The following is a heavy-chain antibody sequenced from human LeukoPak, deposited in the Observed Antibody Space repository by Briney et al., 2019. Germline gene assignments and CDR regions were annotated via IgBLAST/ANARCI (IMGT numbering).Heavy chain of an antibody. V-gene: IGHV4-61*02. Sequence: PSETLSLTCTVSGGPISSGSYYWSWIRQPAGKGLEWIGRIYTSGSTNYNPSLKSRVTISVDTSKNQFSLKLSSVTAADTAVYYCARGLGYWGQGTLVTVSS. CDR2: IYTSGST. J-gene: IGHJ4*02. CDR3: ARGLGY. D-gene: IGHD3-16*01. CDR1: GGPISSGSYY.